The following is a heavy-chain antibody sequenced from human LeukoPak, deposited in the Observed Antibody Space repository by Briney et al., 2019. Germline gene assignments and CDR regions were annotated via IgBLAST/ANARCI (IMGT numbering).Heavy chain of an antibody. V-gene: IGHV4-59*12. Sequence: SETLSLTCTVSGGSISSYYWSWIRQPPGKGLEWIGYIYYSGSTNYNPSLKSRVTISVDTSKNQFSLKLSSVTAADTAVYYCAREGQQLVPRADAYDIWGQGTMVTVSS. J-gene: IGHJ3*02. CDR2: IYYSGST. CDR1: GGSISSYY. D-gene: IGHD6-13*01. CDR3: AREGQQLVPRADAYDI.